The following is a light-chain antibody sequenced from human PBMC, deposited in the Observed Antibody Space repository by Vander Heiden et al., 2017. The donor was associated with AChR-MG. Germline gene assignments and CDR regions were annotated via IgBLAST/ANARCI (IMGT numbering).Light chain of an antibody. CDR2: DSV. J-gene: IGKJ4*02. V-gene: IGKV1-33*01. Sequence: DIEMTQSPSSLSASVGDSVTINCRASQDIKNYLNWYQQKPGKAPKLLIQDSVNLKPGVPSRFSGSGSGTGFSLTISSLQPEDFATYYCQQDNRFPLTFGGGTKVEIK. CDR3: QQDNRFPLT. CDR1: QDIKNY.